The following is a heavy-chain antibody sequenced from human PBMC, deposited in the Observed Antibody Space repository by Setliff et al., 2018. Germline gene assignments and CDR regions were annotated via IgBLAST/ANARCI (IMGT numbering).Heavy chain of an antibody. CDR3: ARWLSSDPFDL. Sequence: SVKVSCKTSGYSFTGYYMHWVRQAPGQGLEWMGRFIPVLSSADYSQRFQGRVAFTADESTTTVFMELSTLRSDDTAVYFCARWLSSDPFDLWGQGTVVTVSS. V-gene: IGHV1-69*11. CDR2: FIPVLSSA. CDR1: GYSFTGYY. J-gene: IGHJ3*01. D-gene: IGHD5-12*01.